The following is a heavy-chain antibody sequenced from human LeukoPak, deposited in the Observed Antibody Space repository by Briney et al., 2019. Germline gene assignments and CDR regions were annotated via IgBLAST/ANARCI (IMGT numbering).Heavy chain of an antibody. J-gene: IGHJ4*02. CDR3: ARSSIVGATGYFDY. CDR1: GYTFSSYY. D-gene: IGHD1-26*01. Sequence: ASVKVSCKASGYTFSSYYMQWLRQAPGQGLEWMGIINPSGGSTKYAQKFQGRVTMTRDTSTSTVYMELSSLRSEDTAVYYCARSSIVGATGYFDYWGQGTLVTVSS. CDR2: INPSGGST. V-gene: IGHV1-46*01.